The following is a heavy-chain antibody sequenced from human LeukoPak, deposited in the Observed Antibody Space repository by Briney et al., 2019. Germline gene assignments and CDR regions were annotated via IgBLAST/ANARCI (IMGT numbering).Heavy chain of an antibody. D-gene: IGHD1-26*01. J-gene: IGHJ4*02. CDR2: IKHDGSDK. V-gene: IGHV3-7*03. CDR3: AKTARAIVGATFGYY. Sequence: GGSLRLSCAASGFTFSSYWMTWVRQAPGKGLEWVANIKHDGSDKYFVDSVKGRFTISRDNSKNTLYLQMNSLRAEDTAVYYCAKTARAIVGATFGYYWGQGTLVTVSS. CDR1: GFTFSSYW.